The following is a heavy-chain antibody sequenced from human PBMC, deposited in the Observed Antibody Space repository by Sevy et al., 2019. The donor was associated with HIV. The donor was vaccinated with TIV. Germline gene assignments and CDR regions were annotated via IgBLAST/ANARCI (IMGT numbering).Heavy chain of an antibody. J-gene: IGHJ4*02. D-gene: IGHD1-26*01. CDR1: GFTFSSYT. CDR3: ARVYSGYYNS. Sequence: GGCLRLSCAASGFTFSSYTINWVRQAPGKGLEWVSSISSSSNYIYYADSVKGRFTISRDNAKNSLYLQMNSLRAEDTAVYYCARVYSGYYNSWGQGTLVTVSS. CDR2: ISSSSNYI. V-gene: IGHV3-21*01.